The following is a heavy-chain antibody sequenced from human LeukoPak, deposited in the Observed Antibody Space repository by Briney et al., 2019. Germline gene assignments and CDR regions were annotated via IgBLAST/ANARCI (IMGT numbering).Heavy chain of an antibody. Sequence: SETLSLTCIVSGGSISGYYWGWIRQPPGKGLEWIGYVYGSGGINYNPSLRSRVAISEDTSKNQFSLKVTSVTAADTAVYYCARDIRFLESNNMDVWGKGTTVTVSS. CDR3: ARDIRFLESNNMDV. J-gene: IGHJ6*03. CDR1: GGSISGYY. CDR2: VYGSGGI. V-gene: IGHV4-59*08. D-gene: IGHD3-3*01.